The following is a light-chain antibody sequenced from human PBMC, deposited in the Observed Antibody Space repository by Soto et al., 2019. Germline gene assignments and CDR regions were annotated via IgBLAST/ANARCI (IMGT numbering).Light chain of an antibody. Sequence: DIQLTQSPSTLSAYVGDRVTITCRASQSISSWLAWYQQKPGRAPKLLIYKASSLESGVPSRFSGSRSGTEFTLTISSLQPADFATYYCQQYNSFSRTFGQGTKVDI. J-gene: IGKJ1*01. CDR1: QSISSW. CDR3: QQYNSFSRT. CDR2: KAS. V-gene: IGKV1-5*03.